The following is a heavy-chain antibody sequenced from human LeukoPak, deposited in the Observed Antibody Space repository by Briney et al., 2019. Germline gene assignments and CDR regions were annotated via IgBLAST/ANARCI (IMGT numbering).Heavy chain of an antibody. CDR3: GRVTTGTVDH. D-gene: IGHD1-1*01. J-gene: IGHJ4*02. V-gene: IGHV4-59*01. CDR1: GGSINNYH. CDR2: ISYSGTT. Sequence: SETLSLTCTVSGGSINNYHWGWIRQPPGKGLEWIGYISYSGTTNYNPSLKRRVTISVDMSKSQFSLKLNSVTAADTAVYYCGRVTTGTVDHWGQGTLVTVSS.